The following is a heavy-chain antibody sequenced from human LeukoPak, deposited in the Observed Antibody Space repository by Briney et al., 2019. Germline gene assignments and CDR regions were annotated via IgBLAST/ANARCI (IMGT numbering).Heavy chain of an antibody. J-gene: IGHJ4*02. CDR3: ARHSTAAQGLFDY. D-gene: IGHD4-11*01. V-gene: IGHV4-59*08. CDR1: GGSISGYF. CDR2: VYYSGST. Sequence: PSETLSLTCTVSGGSISGYFWSWLRQPPGEALEWIGHVYYSGSTNYNPFLRSRVTISVDTSKNHFSLKLSSVSAADTALYYCARHSTAAQGLFDYWGQGTLVTVSS.